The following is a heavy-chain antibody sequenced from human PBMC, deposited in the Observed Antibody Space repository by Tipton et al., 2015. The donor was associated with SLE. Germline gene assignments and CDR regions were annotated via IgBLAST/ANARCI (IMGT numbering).Heavy chain of an antibody. D-gene: IGHD3-16*01. Sequence: PGLVKPSETLSLTCTVSGGSISSSSYYWGWIRQPPGRGLEWIGSIYYSGSTYYNPSLKSRVTISVDTSKNQFSLKLTSVTAADTAVYYCARDPQGDERAPAAWWGQGTLVIVSS. CDR2: IYYSGST. CDR3: ARDPQGDERAPAAW. V-gene: IGHV4-39*07. J-gene: IGHJ4*02. CDR1: GGSISSSSYY.